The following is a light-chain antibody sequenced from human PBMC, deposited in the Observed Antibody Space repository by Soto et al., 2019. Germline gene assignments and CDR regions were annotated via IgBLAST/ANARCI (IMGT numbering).Light chain of an antibody. V-gene: IGKV1-9*01. CDR3: QHYNSYPWT. Sequence: DIQLTQCPSFLSASGGDRVTITCRASRGIISVLASYQQQPGRAPQLMIYKASTLETGVPSNFSGSGPGPEFNLTIRSLQPEHFAPYYCQHYNSYPWTFGQGPKVDLK. CDR1: RGIISV. CDR2: KAS. J-gene: IGKJ1*01.